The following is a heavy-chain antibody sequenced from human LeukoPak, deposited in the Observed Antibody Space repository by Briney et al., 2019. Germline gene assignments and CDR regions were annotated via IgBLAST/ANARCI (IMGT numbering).Heavy chain of an antibody. D-gene: IGHD1-26*01. CDR2: ISSGSSYI. J-gene: IGHJ3*02. Sequence: SGGSLCLSCAAAASTVTTYCMNCVSQAPGKGLEWVSSISSGSSYIFYADSVKGRFTISRDNAKNSLYLQMNSLRAEDTAVYYCARQVGVDDAFDIWGQGTMVTISS. CDR3: ARQVGVDDAFDI. V-gene: IGHV3-21*01. CDR1: ASTVTTYC.